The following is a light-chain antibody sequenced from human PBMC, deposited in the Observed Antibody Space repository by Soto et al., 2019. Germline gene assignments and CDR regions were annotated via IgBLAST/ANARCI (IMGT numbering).Light chain of an antibody. Sequence: ELVLTQSPGTLSLSPGERATLSCRASQSVVSSYLAWYQQKPGQAPRLLIYGTSSRATGIPDRFSGSGSGTEFTRTISRLEPEDFAVYDCQRYGSSPLYTFGQGTKLEIK. CDR3: QRYGSSPLYT. CDR2: GTS. J-gene: IGKJ2*01. V-gene: IGKV3-20*01. CDR1: QSVVSSY.